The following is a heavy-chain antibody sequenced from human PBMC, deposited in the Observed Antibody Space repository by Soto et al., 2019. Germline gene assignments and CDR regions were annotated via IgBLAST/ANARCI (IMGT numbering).Heavy chain of an antibody. D-gene: IGHD5-18*01. Sequence: QPGGSLRLSCAASGFTFSSYAMHWVRQAPGKGLEWVAVISYDGSNKYYADSVEGRFTISRDNSKNTLYLQMNSLRAEDTAVYYCARVGSGYSYGSHFDYWGQGTLVTVSS. CDR2: ISYDGSNK. J-gene: IGHJ4*02. CDR3: ARVGSGYSYGSHFDY. V-gene: IGHV3-30-3*01. CDR1: GFTFSSYA.